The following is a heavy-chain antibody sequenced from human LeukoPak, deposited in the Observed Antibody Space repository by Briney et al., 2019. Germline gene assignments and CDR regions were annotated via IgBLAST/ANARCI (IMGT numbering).Heavy chain of an antibody. J-gene: IGHJ4*02. D-gene: IGHD1-26*01. CDR2: IYHSGSA. CDR3: ARVSSGATTVDY. CDR1: GGSISSSNW. Sequence: PSETLSLTCAVSGGSISSSNWWSWVRQPPGQGLEWIGEIYHSGSANYNPSLKSRVTISVDKSKNQFSLKLSSVTAADTAVYYCARVSSGATTVDYWGQGTLVTVSS. V-gene: IGHV4-4*02.